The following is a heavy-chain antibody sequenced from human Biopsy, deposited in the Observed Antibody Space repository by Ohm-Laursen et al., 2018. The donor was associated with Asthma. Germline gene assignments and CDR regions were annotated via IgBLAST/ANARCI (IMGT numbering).Heavy chain of an antibody. J-gene: IGHJ4*02. D-gene: IGHD1-26*01. CDR2: INHSGST. Sequence: SDTLSLTCAVYGGSFSGYYWSWIRQPPGKGLEWIGEINHSGSTNYNPSLKSRVTISVDTSKNQFSLKLSSVTAADTAVYYCARAGALIVGATMGYWGQGTLVTVSS. CDR3: ARAGALIVGATMGY. CDR1: GGSFSGYY. V-gene: IGHV4-34*01.